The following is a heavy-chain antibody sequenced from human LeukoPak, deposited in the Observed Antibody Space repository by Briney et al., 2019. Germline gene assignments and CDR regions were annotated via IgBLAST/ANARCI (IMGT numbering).Heavy chain of an antibody. J-gene: IGHJ6*02. Sequence: PGGSLRLSCAASGFIFSSYAMIWVRQAPGKGPEWVSSISGSGGSTYYADSVKGRFTISRDNSKSTLYLQMNSLRAEDTAVYYCAKGLTPMDVWGQGTTVTVSS. CDR1: GFIFSSYA. D-gene: IGHD1-14*01. CDR3: AKGLTPMDV. CDR2: ISGSGGST. V-gene: IGHV3-23*01.